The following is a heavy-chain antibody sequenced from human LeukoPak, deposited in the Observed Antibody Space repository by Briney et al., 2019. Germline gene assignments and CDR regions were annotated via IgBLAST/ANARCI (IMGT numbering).Heavy chain of an antibody. CDR3: AREGPLGASNYYYYYMDV. Sequence: GGSLRLSCAASGFTVSSNYMSWVRQAPGKGLEWVSVIYSGGSTYYADSVKGRFTISRDNSKNTLYLQMNSLRAEDTAVYYCAREGPLGASNYYYYYMDVWGKGTTVTVSS. CDR2: IYSGGST. V-gene: IGHV3-53*01. J-gene: IGHJ6*03. D-gene: IGHD3-3*02. CDR1: GFTVSSNY.